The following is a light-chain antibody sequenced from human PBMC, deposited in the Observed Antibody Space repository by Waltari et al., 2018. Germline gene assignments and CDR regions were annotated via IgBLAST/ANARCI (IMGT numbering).Light chain of an antibody. CDR2: LNSDGSH. CDR3: QTWGTGIRV. Sequence: QLVLTQSPSASASLGASVKLTCTLSSGHNIYAIAWHQQQPEKGPRYLMKLNSDGSHTTGDGIPDRVSGSSSGAERYLTISSLQSEDEADYYCQTWGTGIRVFGGGTKLTVL. J-gene: IGLJ3*02. CDR1: SGHNIYA. V-gene: IGLV4-69*01.